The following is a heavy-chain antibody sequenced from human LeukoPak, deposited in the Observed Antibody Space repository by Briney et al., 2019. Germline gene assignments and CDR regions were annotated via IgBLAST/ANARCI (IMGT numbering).Heavy chain of an antibody. CDR3: AKGNVAGRQRAPPKEWFDP. J-gene: IGHJ5*02. D-gene: IGHD6-6*01. CDR2: ISSSSSYI. CDR1: GFTFSNYR. V-gene: IGHV3-21*01. Sequence: KSGGSLRLSCAASGFTFSNYRMNWVRQAPGKGLEWVSSISSSSSYIYYADSVKGRFTISRDNVKNSLYLQMNSLTAQDTAVYYCAKGNVAGRQRAPPKEWFDPWGQGTLVTVSS.